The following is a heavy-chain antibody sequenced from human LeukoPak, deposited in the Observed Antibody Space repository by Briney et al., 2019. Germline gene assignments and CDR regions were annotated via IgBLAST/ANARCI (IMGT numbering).Heavy chain of an antibody. Sequence: GGSLRLSCAVSGFIFSSYSMNWVRQAPGKGLEWVSSISTSSIYIYYADSVKGQFTTSRDNAKNSLYLQMNSLRAEDTAVYYCARDYYYDRRVDYWGQGTLVTVSS. V-gene: IGHV3-21*01. CDR2: ISTSSIYI. D-gene: IGHD3-22*01. CDR1: GFIFSSYS. CDR3: ARDYYYDRRVDY. J-gene: IGHJ4*02.